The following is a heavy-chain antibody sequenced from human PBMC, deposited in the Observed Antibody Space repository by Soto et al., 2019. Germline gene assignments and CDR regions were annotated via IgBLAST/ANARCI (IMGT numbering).Heavy chain of an antibody. J-gene: IGHJ4*02. CDR3: ARESAGGSYHEY. D-gene: IGHD3-16*01. CDR1: GFTFSGYN. V-gene: IGHV3-21*06. Sequence: GGSLRLSCAASGFTFSGYNMIWVRQAPGKGLEWVSFISSSGDSIYYVESLRGRFTISRDNAKNSLYLQMNNLRGEDSAVYYCARESAGGSYHEYWGQGTPVTVSS. CDR2: ISSSGDSI.